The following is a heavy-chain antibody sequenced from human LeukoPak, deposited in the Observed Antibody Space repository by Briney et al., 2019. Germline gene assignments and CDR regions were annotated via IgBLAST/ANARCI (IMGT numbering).Heavy chain of an antibody. Sequence: GESLKISCKGSGYSFTSYWIGWVRQMPGKGLEWMGIIYPGDSDTRYSPSFQDQVTISADKSISTAYLQWSSLKASDTAMYYCASSISHGDFLFDYWGQGTLVTVSS. CDR2: IYPGDSDT. CDR1: GYSFTSYW. CDR3: ASSISHGDFLFDY. D-gene: IGHD4-17*01. V-gene: IGHV5-51*01. J-gene: IGHJ4*02.